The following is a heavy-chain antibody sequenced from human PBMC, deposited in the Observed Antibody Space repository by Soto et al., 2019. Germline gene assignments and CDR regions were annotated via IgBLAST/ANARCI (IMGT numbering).Heavy chain of an antibody. V-gene: IGHV3-9*01. D-gene: IGHD6-13*01. CDR1: GFTFHNYA. Sequence: EVQLVESGGGLVQPGRSLRLSCAVSGFTFHNYAMHWVRQAPGKGLEWVSCISWNSGHIAYADSVKGRVTIPRDNTKNYLYLEMNSLRPEDTALYYCVKGQHSRWYYFDNWGQGTLVTVSS. CDR2: ISWNSGHI. J-gene: IGHJ4*02. CDR3: VKGQHSRWYYFDN.